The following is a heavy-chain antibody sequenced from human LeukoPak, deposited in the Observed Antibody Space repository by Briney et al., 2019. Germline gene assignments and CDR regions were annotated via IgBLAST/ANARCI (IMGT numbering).Heavy chain of an antibody. V-gene: IGHV3-74*01. Sequence: GGSLRLSCAASGFTFSSYWMHWVRQAPGKGLVWVSRINSDGSSTSYADSVKGRFTISRDNAKNTLYLQMNSLRAEDTAVYYCAKEKPFCSGGSCYLVGYFDYWGQGTLVTVSS. CDR1: GFTFSSYW. D-gene: IGHD2-15*01. J-gene: IGHJ4*02. CDR2: INSDGSST. CDR3: AKEKPFCSGGSCYLVGYFDY.